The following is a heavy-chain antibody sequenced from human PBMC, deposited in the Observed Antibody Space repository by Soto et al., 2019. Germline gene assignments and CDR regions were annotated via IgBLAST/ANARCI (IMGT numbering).Heavy chain of an antibody. CDR2: IDHSGYT. D-gene: IGHD3-3*01. J-gene: IGHJ5*02. CDR3: ARVRDWFDP. CDR1: GGSFSGYY. V-gene: IGHV4-34*01. Sequence: SETLSLTCAVYGGSFSGYYWNWIRQPPGKGREWIGEIDHSGYTNYNPSLKSRVTISVDTSKNQSSLRLTSVTAADTAVYYCARVRDWFDPWGQGTLVTVSS.